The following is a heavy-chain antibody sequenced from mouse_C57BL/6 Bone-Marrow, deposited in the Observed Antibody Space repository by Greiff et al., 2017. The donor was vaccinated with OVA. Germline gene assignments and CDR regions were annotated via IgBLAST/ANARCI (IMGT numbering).Heavy chain of an antibody. D-gene: IGHD1-1*01. Sequence: QVQLQQPGAELVRPGSSVKLSCKASGYTFTSYWLDWVKQRPGQGLEWIGNIYPSDSETHYNQKFKDKATLTVDKSSSTAYMQLSSLTSEDSAVYYCARRHYGSSYDAMDYWGQGTSVTVSS. V-gene: IGHV1-61*01. CDR1: GYTFTSYW. CDR2: IYPSDSET. CDR3: ARRHYGSSYDAMDY. J-gene: IGHJ4*01.